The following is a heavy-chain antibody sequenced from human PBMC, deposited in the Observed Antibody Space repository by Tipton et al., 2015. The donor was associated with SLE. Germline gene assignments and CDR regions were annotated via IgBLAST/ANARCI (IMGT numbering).Heavy chain of an antibody. CDR2: IYHDGTR. Sequence: TLSLTCAVSGGSMNSGGASWGWIRQPRGKGLERIGYIYHDGTRYYSPPFKSRVTISVDTSKNQVSLNLSSVTAADTAVYYCSRGRRSGSLYNQFYGMDFWGQGTTVIVSS. J-gene: IGHJ6*02. D-gene: IGHD3-22*01. CDR1: GGSMNSGGAS. V-gene: IGHV4-30-2*01. CDR3: SRGRRSGSLYNQFYGMDF.